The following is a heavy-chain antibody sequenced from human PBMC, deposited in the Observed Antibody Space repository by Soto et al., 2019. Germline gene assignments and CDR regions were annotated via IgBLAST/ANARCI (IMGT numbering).Heavy chain of an antibody. CDR2: IYYSGST. Sequence: SETLSLTCTVSGGSISSGGYYWSWIRQHPGKGLEWIGYIYYSGSTYYNPSLKSRVTISVDTSKNQFSLKLSSVTAADTAVYYCARGLRHSSGYRKWGQGTLVTAPQ. CDR3: ARGLRHSSGYRK. V-gene: IGHV4-31*03. D-gene: IGHD3-22*01. J-gene: IGHJ4*02. CDR1: GGSISSGGYY.